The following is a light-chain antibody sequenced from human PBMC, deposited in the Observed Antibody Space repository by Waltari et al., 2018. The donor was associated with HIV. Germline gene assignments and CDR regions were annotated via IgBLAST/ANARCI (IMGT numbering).Light chain of an antibody. Sequence: EIVMTQSPATLSVSPGERASLSCRASQSISNNLAWYQQKPGQAPRLLIYAASTRATAVPARFSGSGSGTEFTLTISSLQSEDFAVYYCQRYDSWPPVYTFGQGTKLESK. CDR2: AAS. J-gene: IGKJ2*01. V-gene: IGKV3-15*01. CDR1: QSISNN. CDR3: QRYDSWPPVYT.